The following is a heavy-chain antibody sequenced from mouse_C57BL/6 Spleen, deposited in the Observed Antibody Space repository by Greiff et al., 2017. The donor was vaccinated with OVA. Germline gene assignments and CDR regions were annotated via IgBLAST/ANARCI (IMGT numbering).Heavy chain of an antibody. CDR3: ARGGDYGYPAWFAY. D-gene: IGHD2-2*01. J-gene: IGHJ3*01. CDR1: GYSFTDYN. CDR2: INPNYGTT. Sequence: EVQLQESGPELVKPGASVKISCKASGYSFTDYNMNWVKQSNGKSLEWIGVINPNYGTTSYNQKFKGKATLTVDQSSSTAYMQLNSLTSEDSAVYYCARGGDYGYPAWFAYWGQGTLVTVSA. V-gene: IGHV1-39*01.